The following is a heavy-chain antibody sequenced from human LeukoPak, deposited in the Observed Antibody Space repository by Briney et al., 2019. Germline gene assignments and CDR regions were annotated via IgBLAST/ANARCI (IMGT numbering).Heavy chain of an antibody. J-gene: IGHJ4*02. CDR1: GGTFSSYA. CDR3: ARDPYYYGSGSYYRPGLDY. V-gene: IGHV1-69*01. CDR2: IIPIFGTA. D-gene: IGHD3-10*01. Sequence: SSVKVSCKASGGTFSSYAISWVRQAPGQGLEWMGGIIPIFGTANYAQKFQGRVTITADESTSTAYVELSSLRSEDTAVYYCARDPYYYGSGSYYRPGLDYWGQGTLVTVSS.